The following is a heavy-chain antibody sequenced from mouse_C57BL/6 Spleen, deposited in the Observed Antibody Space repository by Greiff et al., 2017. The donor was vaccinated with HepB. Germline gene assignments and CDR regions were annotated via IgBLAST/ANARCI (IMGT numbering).Heavy chain of an antibody. Sequence: EVNVVESGGDLVKPGGSLKLSCAASGFTFSSYGMSWVRQTPDKRLEWVATISSGGSYTYYPDSVKGRFTISRDNAKNTLYLQMSSLKSEDTAMYYCARHEELGRGYFDYWGQGTTLTVSS. V-gene: IGHV5-6*01. CDR2: ISSGGSYT. CDR1: GFTFSSYG. D-gene: IGHD4-1*01. CDR3: ARHEELGRGYFDY. J-gene: IGHJ2*01.